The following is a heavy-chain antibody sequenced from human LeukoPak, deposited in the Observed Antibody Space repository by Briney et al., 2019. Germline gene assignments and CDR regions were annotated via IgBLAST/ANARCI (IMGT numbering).Heavy chain of an antibody. D-gene: IGHD6-13*01. CDR1: GYTFTTQS. CDR2: INPSGGST. Sequence: GASVKVSCKASGYTFTTQSMHWVRQAPGQGLEWMGIINPSGGSTSYAQKFQGRVTMTRDTSTSTVYMELSSLRSEDTAVYYCGRADAAAGTLASDCWGPGTLVTVSS. CDR3: GRADAAAGTLASDC. V-gene: IGHV1-46*01. J-gene: IGHJ4*02.